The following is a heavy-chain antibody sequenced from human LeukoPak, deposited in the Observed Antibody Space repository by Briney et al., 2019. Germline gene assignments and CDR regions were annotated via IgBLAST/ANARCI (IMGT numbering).Heavy chain of an antibody. CDR1: GGSVSSGSYY. CDR3: ARDRYYYDSSGHYGMDV. CDR2: IYYSGST. J-gene: IGHJ6*02. D-gene: IGHD3-22*01. V-gene: IGHV4-61*01. Sequence: PSETLSLTCTVSGGSVSSGSYYWSWIRQPPGKGLEWIGYIYYSGSTNYNPSLKSRVTISVDTSKNQFSLKLSSVTAADTAVYYCARDRYYYDSSGHYGMDVWGQGTTVTVSS.